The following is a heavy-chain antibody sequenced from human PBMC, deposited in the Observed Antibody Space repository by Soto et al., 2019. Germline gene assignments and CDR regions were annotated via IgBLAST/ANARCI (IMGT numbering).Heavy chain of an antibody. J-gene: IGHJ6*02. V-gene: IGHV4-59*08. D-gene: IGHD3-10*01. CDR1: GGSITNYY. CDR3: ARPGFGSLHGLVDV. CDR2: IQYSGYS. Sequence: QVQLQESGPGLVKPSETLSLTCTVSGGSITNYYCSWFRQPPGKGLEWIGYIQYSGYSAYNLSLKRRVTRAMDTSKTQFSLMLESVTATDTAVYYCARPGFGSLHGLVDVWGQGTTVIVSS.